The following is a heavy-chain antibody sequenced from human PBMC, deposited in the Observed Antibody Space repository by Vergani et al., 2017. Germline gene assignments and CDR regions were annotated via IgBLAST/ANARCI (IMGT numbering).Heavy chain of an antibody. CDR3: ARDLNRNVLQWRIKAYGMDV. D-gene: IGHD6-19*01. CDR2: ISSSGTTT. CDR1: GFTFSDYY. Sequence: QVQLVTSEGGLVKPGGSLRLSCAASGFTFSDYYMSWISQAPGKGLEWVSYISSSGTTTYYADSVKGRFTISRDNAKNSLYLQMNCRSAEDTAVYYCARDLNRNVLQWRIKAYGMDVWDQGTTVTVSS. J-gene: IGHJ6*02. V-gene: IGHV3-11*04.